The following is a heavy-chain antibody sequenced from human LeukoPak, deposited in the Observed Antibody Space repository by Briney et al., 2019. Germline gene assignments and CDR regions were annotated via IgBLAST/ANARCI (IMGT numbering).Heavy chain of an antibody. CDR2: ICYRGST. CDR1: GGSVSSGSYY. CDR3: ATFRAWFDP. V-gene: IGHV4-61*01. Sequence: PSESLSLTCTVSGGSVSSGSYYGSWSRRPPGKGLGCIGYICYRGSTNYNSSLKSRVTMAVDTSKNQSSLKLSSVTAADTAAYSCATFRAWFDPWGQGTLVTVSS. J-gene: IGHJ5*02. D-gene: IGHD2-21*01.